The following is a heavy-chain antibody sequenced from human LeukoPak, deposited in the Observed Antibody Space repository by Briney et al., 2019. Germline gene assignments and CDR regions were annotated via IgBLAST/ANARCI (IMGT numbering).Heavy chain of an antibody. Sequence: GGSLRLSCAASGFTFSSYAMSWVRQAPEKGLEWVSSITGSGGYTYHADSVKGRFTISRDNSKNTLYLQMNSLRAEDTAVYYCAKCATVTSTYDALDIWAQERVLTVSS. CDR1: GFTFSSYA. CDR2: ITGSGGYT. J-gene: IGHJ3*02. CDR3: AKCATVTSTYDALDI. V-gene: IGHV3-23*01. D-gene: IGHD4-17*01.